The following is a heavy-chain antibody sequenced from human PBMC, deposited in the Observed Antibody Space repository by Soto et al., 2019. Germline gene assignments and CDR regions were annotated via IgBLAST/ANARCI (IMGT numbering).Heavy chain of an antibody. D-gene: IGHD4-17*01. CDR3: ARHAGPGEYD. CDR2: IHSSGST. CDR1: GGSVSSFY. J-gene: IGHJ4*02. Sequence: PSETLSLTCTVSGGSVSSFYWSWVRQPPGKGLEWIGYIHSSGSTYYNPSLSSRVTLSVDSSKNQFSLILTSVTAADTAVYYCARHAGPGEYDWGQGTLVNVSS. V-gene: IGHV4-59*08.